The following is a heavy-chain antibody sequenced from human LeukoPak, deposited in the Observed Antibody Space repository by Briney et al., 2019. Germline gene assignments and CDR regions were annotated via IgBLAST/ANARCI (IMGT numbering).Heavy chain of an antibody. J-gene: IGHJ4*02. CDR2: INPSGGST. CDR3: ARAVDTATYPFDY. Sequence: ASVKVSCKASGYTFTMHYMDWVRQAPGQGLEWMGIINPSGGSTSYAQKFQGRVTLTSDTSTSTVYMELISLTSKDTAVYYCARAVDTATYPFDYWGQGTLVTVSS. CDR1: GYTFTMHY. D-gene: IGHD5-18*01. V-gene: IGHV1-46*01.